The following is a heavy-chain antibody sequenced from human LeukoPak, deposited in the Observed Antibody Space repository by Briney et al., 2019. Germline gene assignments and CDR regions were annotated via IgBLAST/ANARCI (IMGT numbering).Heavy chain of an antibody. CDR1: GFTFSSYA. CDR2: ISGSGGST. D-gene: IGHD3-22*01. J-gene: IGHJ4*02. Sequence: GGSLRLSCAASGFTFSSYAMSWVRQAPGKGLEWVSAISGSGGSTYYADSVRGRFTISRDNSKNTLYLQMNSLRAEDTAVYYCAKDHLYYYDSSGIADYWGQGTLVTVSS. CDR3: AKDHLYYYDSSGIADY. V-gene: IGHV3-23*01.